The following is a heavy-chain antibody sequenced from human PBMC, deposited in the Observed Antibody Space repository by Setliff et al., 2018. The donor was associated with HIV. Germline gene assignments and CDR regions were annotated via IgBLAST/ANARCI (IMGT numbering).Heavy chain of an antibody. V-gene: IGHV2-5*02. CDR3: THVNNFRSVYFAS. CDR2: TYWDGDK. Sequence: SGPTLVNPTQPLTLTCYFSGFSLATDGGAVGWIRQHPGKGPEWLALTYWDGDKRYNPSLKDRLTITKATSITHVVLMKSNMDPADTATYYCTHVNNFRSVYFASWGQGTLVTVSS. J-gene: IGHJ4*02. CDR1: GFSLATDGGA. D-gene: IGHD1-1*01.